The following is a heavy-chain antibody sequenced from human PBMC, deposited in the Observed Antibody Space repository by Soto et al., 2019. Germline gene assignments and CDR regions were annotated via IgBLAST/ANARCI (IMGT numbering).Heavy chain of an antibody. D-gene: IGHD2-15*01. V-gene: IGHV3-73*02. CDR1: GFTFSGSS. CDR2: IRNKVHSYAT. J-gene: IGHJ4*02. Sequence: EVQLVESGGGLVQPGGSLKLSCAASGFTFSGSSVHWVRQASGKGLEWVGRIRNKVHSYATAYAASVRGRFTISRDDSKNTTFLQMKSLNTEDTAVYCCISHSPEDMKRTWGQGTLVTVSS. CDR3: ISHSPEDMKRT.